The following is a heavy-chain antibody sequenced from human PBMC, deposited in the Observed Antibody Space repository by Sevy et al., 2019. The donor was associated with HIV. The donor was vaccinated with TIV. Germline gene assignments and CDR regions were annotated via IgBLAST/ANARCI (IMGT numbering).Heavy chain of an antibody. D-gene: IGHD3-10*01. CDR1: GFTFNKYT. Sequence: GGSLRLSCSGSGFTFNKYTIYWARQAPGKGLEWVAYDGDIDDYADSVKGRFTISRDNSKNTLYLQMNSLRPEDSAVYYCAREQKMGLYIDYWGQGTLVTVSS. V-gene: IGHV3-30*01. CDR2: YDGDID. J-gene: IGHJ4*02. CDR3: AREQKMGLYIDY.